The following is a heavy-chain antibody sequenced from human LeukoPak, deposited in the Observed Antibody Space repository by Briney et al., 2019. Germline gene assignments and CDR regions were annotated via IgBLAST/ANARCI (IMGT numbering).Heavy chain of an antibody. CDR2: IYYSGST. D-gene: IGHD2-2*01. CDR3: ARAIVVVPSAICYFDL. V-gene: IGHV4-30-4*01. Sequence: SQTLSLTCTVSGGSISSGDYYWSWIRQPPGKGLEWNGHIYYSGSTYCNPSLKSRVTISVDTSKNQFTLKLSSVTTADTAVYYCARAIVVVPSAICYFDLWGRGTLVTVSS. J-gene: IGHJ2*01. CDR1: GGSISSGDYY.